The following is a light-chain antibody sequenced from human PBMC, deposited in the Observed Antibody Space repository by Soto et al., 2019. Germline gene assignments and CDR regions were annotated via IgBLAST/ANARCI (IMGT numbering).Light chain of an antibody. CDR1: RSVSDSSNNENY. CDR2: WAS. V-gene: IGKV4-1*01. Sequence: DIVMTQSPDSLAVSRGESATINCKSSRSVSDSSNNENYLAWYQQRPRQPPKLLIYWASTRESGVPDRFSGRGSETDFTLTISSLQAEDAEVYSCQKYYTAQLTFGPGTKVDI. CDR3: QKYYTAQLT. J-gene: IGKJ3*01.